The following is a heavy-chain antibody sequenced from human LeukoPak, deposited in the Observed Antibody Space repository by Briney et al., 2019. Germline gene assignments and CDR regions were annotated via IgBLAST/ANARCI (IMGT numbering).Heavy chain of an antibody. Sequence: GGSLRLSCAASGFTFSNYWMHWVRQAPGKGLVWVSRINSDGSSRNYADSVKGRFTISRDNAKNTLYLQMNSLRAEDTAVYYCARDIVPQHVVTYDYSYYGMDVWGQGTTVTVSS. D-gene: IGHD1-26*01. CDR2: INSDGSSR. V-gene: IGHV3-74*01. J-gene: IGHJ6*02. CDR1: GFTFSNYW. CDR3: ARDIVPQHVVTYDYSYYGMDV.